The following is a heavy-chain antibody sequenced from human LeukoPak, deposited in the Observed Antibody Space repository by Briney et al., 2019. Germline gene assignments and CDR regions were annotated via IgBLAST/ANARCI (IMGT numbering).Heavy chain of an antibody. Sequence: GASVKVSCKASGYTFTSYGISWVRQAPGQGLEWMGWISAYNGNTNYAQKLQGRVTMTTDTSTSTAYMELRSLRSDDTAVYYCARELPSGFCSGGSCYFDYWGQGTLVTVSS. CDR1: GYTFTSYG. V-gene: IGHV1-18*01. CDR3: ARELPSGFCSGGSCYFDY. D-gene: IGHD2-15*01. J-gene: IGHJ4*02. CDR2: ISAYNGNT.